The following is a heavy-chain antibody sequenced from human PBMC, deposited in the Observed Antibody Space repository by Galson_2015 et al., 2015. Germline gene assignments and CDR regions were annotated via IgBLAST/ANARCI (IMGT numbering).Heavy chain of an antibody. Sequence: SLRLSCAASGFSFSSYAMSWVRQAPGKGLEWVSLTTASGGSTYYADSVKGRFTISRDNSKNTLYLQMNSLRAEDTAIYYCAKDSTSHAFDYSGQGTLVPVSS. V-gene: IGHV3-23*01. CDR2: TTASGGST. CDR3: AKDSTSHAFDY. J-gene: IGHJ4*02. CDR1: GFSFSSYA. D-gene: IGHD2/OR15-2a*01.